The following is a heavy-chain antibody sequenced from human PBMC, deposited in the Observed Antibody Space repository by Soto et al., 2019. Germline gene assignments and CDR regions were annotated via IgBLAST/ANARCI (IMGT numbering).Heavy chain of an antibody. CDR2: FFNNENP. Sequence: PSETLSLTCSVSGGSINSRSFSWGWIRQPPGKGLEWIGTFFNNENPNYNPSLKSRVTISVDTSKNQFSLKLTSVTAADTAMYYCARPKTIGAAAGSNWFDPWGQGTLVTVSS. CDR1: GGSINSRSFS. J-gene: IGHJ5*02. V-gene: IGHV4-39*01. CDR3: ARPKTIGAAAGSNWFDP. D-gene: IGHD6-13*01.